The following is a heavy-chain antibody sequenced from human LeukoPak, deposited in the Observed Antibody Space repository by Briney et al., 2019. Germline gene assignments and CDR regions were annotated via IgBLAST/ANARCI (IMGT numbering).Heavy chain of an antibody. J-gene: IGHJ4*02. CDR2: ISWNSGTI. Sequence: SLRLSCAASGFTFNNYAMHWVGQAPGKGVEWVSGISWNSGTIGYADSVKGRFTISRDNAKKSLYLQMNSLRAEDTALYYCAKSCGGDCYWAFDYWGQGTLVTVSS. CDR1: GFTFNNYA. V-gene: IGHV3-9*01. D-gene: IGHD2-21*02. CDR3: AKSCGGDCYWAFDY.